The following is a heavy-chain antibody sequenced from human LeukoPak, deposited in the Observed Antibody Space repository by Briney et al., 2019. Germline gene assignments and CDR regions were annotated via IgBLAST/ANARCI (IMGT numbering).Heavy chain of an antibody. Sequence: GGSLRLSCAASGFTFNSYAMSWVRQAPGKGLEWVSAIRGSGGGTYYADSVKGRFTISRDNYKNTLYLQMNSLRDEDTALYYCAKAGIGVVGYFDYWGQGTLVTVSS. V-gene: IGHV3-23*01. J-gene: IGHJ4*02. CDR1: GFTFNSYA. D-gene: IGHD6-19*01. CDR2: IRGSGGGT. CDR3: AKAGIGVVGYFDY.